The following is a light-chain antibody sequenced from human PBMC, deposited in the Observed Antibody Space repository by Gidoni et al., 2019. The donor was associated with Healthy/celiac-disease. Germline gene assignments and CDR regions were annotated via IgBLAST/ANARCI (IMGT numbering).Light chain of an antibody. CDR2: DAS. J-gene: IGKJ3*01. CDR3: QQRSNRPPLFT. V-gene: IGKV3-11*01. CDR1: QSVSSY. Sequence: DIVLTQSPATLPLSPGESATLSCRASQSVSSYLAWYQQKPGQAPRILIYDASNRATGIPARFSGSGSGTDFTLTISSLEPEDFAVYYCQQRSNRPPLFTFGPGTKVDIK.